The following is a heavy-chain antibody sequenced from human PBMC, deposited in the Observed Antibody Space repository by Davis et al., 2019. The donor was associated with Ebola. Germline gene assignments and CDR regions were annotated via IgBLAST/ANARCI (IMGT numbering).Heavy chain of an antibody. D-gene: IGHD4-17*01. CDR3: ATDYGAS. CDR2: VSHSGNT. Sequence: SETLSLTCAVYGGSFSGYYWSWIRQPPGKGLEWIGEVSHSGNTNYNPSLKSRVTISLDKSKNQFSLKLNSVTAADTAVYYCATDYGASWGQGTLVTVSP. J-gene: IGHJ4*02. V-gene: IGHV4-34*01. CDR1: GGSFSGYY.